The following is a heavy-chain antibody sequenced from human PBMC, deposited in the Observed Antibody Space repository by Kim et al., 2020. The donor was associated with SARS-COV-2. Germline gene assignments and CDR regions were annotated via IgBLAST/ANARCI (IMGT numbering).Heavy chain of an antibody. CDR3: ATCGRAYGNSFDF. V-gene: IGHV4-31*03. CDR1: GGSVSSGGHC. J-gene: IGHJ4*01. D-gene: IGHD3-10*01. CDR2: ICYSSGST. Sequence: SETLSLTCTVSGGSVSSGGHCWSWIRQHPGKGLEWIGYICYSSGSTYSTPSLESRITISLDTSTNHFSLTLNSVTAADTAIYYCATCGRAYGNSFDFWG.